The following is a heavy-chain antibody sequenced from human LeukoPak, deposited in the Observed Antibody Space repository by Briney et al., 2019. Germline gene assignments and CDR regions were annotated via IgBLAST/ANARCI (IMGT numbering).Heavy chain of an antibody. CDR2: IYYSGST. Sequence: PSQTLSLTCTVSGGSISSGGYYWSWIRQHPGKGLEWIGYIYYSGSTYYNPSLKSRVTISVDTSKNQFSLKLSSVTAADTAVYYCARVGGGYCSSTSCPANWFDPWGQGILVTVSS. D-gene: IGHD2-2*01. V-gene: IGHV4-31*03. CDR3: ARVGGGYCSSTSCPANWFDP. J-gene: IGHJ5*02. CDR1: GGSISSGGYY.